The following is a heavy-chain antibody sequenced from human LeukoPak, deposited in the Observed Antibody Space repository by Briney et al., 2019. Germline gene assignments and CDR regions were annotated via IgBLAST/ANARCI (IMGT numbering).Heavy chain of an antibody. J-gene: IGHJ4*02. D-gene: IGHD3-16*01. CDR1: GYTLTELS. Sequence: ASEKVSCKVSGYTLTELSMHWVRQAPGKGLEWMGGFDPEDGETMYAQTFQGRVTRTEDTSTDKAYMDLSSLRSEDTAVYYCATDQGSSLGGRPLDYWGQGTLVTVSS. CDR2: FDPEDGET. CDR3: ATDQGSSLGGRPLDY. V-gene: IGHV1-24*01.